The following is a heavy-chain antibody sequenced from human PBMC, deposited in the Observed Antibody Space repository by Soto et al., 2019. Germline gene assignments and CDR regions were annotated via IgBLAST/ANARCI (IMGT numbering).Heavy chain of an antibody. CDR1: GGSISSSSYY. J-gene: IGHJ6*02. D-gene: IGHD2-15*01. Sequence: QLLESGPGLVKPSETLSLTCTVSGGSISSSSYYWGWIRQPPGKGLEWIGSIYYSGSTYYNPSLKSRVTISVDTSKNQFSLKLSSVTAADTAVYYCARQGRRPRLPSVAPPMYGMDVWGQGTTVTVSS. CDR2: IYYSGST. V-gene: IGHV4-39*01. CDR3: ARQGRRPRLPSVAPPMYGMDV.